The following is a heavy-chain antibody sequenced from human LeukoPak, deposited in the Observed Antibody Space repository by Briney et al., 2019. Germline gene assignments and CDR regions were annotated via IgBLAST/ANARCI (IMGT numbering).Heavy chain of an antibody. V-gene: IGHV5-51*01. J-gene: IGHJ1*01. CDR2: IYPGDPDT. Sequence: GESLKISCKGSGYSFTSYWIGWVRQMPGKGLEWMGIIYPGDPDTRYSPSFQGQVTISADKSISTAYLQWSSLKASDTAMYYCATTHPKEYCSSTSCHTAEYFQHWGQGTLVTVSS. CDR3: ATTHPKEYCSSTSCHTAEYFQH. D-gene: IGHD2-2*02. CDR1: GYSFTSYW.